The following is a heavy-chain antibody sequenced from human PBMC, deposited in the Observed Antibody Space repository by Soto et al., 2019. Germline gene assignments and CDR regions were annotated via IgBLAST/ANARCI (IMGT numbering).Heavy chain of an antibody. V-gene: IGHV3-30*03. D-gene: IGHD6-19*01. CDR1: GFTFYTYG. CDR3: ALTRRSSLLEVAGPGFEY. CDR2: LSYEGSEE. Sequence: GGSLRLSCAASGFTFYTYGMHWVRQAPGKGLEWLSVLSYEGSEEYYADSVRGRFTISRDNSKNTLFLQMDSLRVDDTGVYYCALTRRSSLLEVAGPGFEYWGQGTLVTV. J-gene: IGHJ4*02.